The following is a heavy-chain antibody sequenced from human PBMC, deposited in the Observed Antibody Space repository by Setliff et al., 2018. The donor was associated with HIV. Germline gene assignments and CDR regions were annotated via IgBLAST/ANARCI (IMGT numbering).Heavy chain of an antibody. CDR3: ARGSCSGCYLSDY. Sequence: ASVKVSCKAFGYTFSTNAIHWVRQAPGQRLEWMRDINAGGDNTRDSEKFQGRVTITRDTSANTAYMELSSLRSEDTAVYYCARGSCSGCYLSDYWGLGTLVTVSS. J-gene: IGHJ4*02. D-gene: IGHD6-19*01. V-gene: IGHV1-3*01. CDR1: GYTFSTNA. CDR2: INAGGDNT.